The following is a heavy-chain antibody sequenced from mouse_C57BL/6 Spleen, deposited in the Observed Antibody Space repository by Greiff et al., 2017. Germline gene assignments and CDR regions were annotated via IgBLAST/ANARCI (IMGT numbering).Heavy chain of an antibody. J-gene: IGHJ1*03. V-gene: IGHV1-47*01. D-gene: IGHD2-2*01. Sequence: VQLQESGAELVKPGASVKMSCKASGYTFTTYPIEWMKQNPGKSLEWIGNFHPYNDDTKYNEKFKGKATLTVDKSSRTVYLELSRVTSDDSAVYYCARRGYYGYDGDWYFDVWGTGTTVTVSS. CDR2: FHPYNDDT. CDR1: GYTFTTYP. CDR3: ARRGYYGYDGDWYFDV.